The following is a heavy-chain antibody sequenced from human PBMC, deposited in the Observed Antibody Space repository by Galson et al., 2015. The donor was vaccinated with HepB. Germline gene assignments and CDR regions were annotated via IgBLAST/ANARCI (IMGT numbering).Heavy chain of an antibody. CDR3: AREVYCSSTSCYSWFDP. CDR1: GYTFTNYA. V-gene: IGHV1-3*01. D-gene: IGHD2-2*02. CDR2: INAGNGNT. J-gene: IGHJ5*02. Sequence: SVKVSCKASGYTFTNYAVHWVRQAPGQRLEWMGWINAGNGNTKYSQKFQGRVTITRDTSASTAYMELSSLRSEDTAVYYCAREVYCSSTSCYSWFDPWGQGTLVTVSS.